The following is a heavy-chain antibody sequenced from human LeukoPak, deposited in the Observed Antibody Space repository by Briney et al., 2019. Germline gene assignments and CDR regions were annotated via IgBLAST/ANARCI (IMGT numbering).Heavy chain of an antibody. Sequence: PGGSLRLSCAASGFTFSTYSMSWLRQAPGKGPEWVSSVTSHSSHIYYADSVRGRFTISRDNAKNSLYLQMNSLRAEDTAVYYCATWLPDYWGQGILVTVSS. J-gene: IGHJ4*02. CDR3: ATWLPDY. CDR1: GFTFSTYS. CDR2: VTSHSSHI. V-gene: IGHV3-21*06. D-gene: IGHD5-24*01.